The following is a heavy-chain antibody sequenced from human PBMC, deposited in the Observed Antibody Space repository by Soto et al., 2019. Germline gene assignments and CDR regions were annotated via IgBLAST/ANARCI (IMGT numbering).Heavy chain of an antibody. Sequence: SGPTLVNPTQTLTLTCTFSGFSLSTTGVGGSWIRQPPGKALEWLALIYWHDDERYSPSLKSRRTITKDTSKNPVVLTMTNMDPVDTATYYCAHRGGATVGLYYFDYWGQGALVTVSS. J-gene: IGHJ4*02. CDR2: IYWHDDE. CDR1: GFSLSTTGVG. V-gene: IGHV2-5*01. CDR3: AHRGGATVGLYYFDY. D-gene: IGHD3-16*01.